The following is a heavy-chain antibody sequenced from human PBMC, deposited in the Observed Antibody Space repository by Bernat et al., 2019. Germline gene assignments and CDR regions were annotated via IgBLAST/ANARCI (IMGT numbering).Heavy chain of an antibody. CDR1: GFSLGDGRMG. Sequence: QVTLKESGPVLVKPTETLTLTCTVSGFSLGDGRMGVSWIRQPPGKALEWLAHIFSSDEKSYSPSLKSRLTISKGTSKSQLVFIMTNMDHVETATYYCVRSNRPREGAGYWGKGVLVTVS. CDR2: IFSSDEK. V-gene: IGHV2-26*01. CDR3: VRSNRPREGAGY. D-gene: IGHD1-14*01. J-gene: IGHJ4*02.